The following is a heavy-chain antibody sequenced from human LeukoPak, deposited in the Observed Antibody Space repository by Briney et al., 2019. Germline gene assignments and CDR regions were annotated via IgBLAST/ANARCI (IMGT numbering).Heavy chain of an antibody. V-gene: IGHV3-30*03. Sequence: GGSLRLSCAASGFTFSSYGMHWVRQAPGKGLEWVAVISYDGSNKYYADSVKGRFTISRDNSKNTLYLQMNSLRAEDTAVYYCARAGKGDYFDYWGQGTLVTVSS. D-gene: IGHD4-23*01. J-gene: IGHJ4*02. CDR1: GFTFSSYG. CDR3: ARAGKGDYFDY. CDR2: ISYDGSNK.